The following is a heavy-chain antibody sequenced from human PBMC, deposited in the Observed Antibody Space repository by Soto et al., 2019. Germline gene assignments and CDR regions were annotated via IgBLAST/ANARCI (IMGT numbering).Heavy chain of an antibody. CDR3: AKDGDSSGWPTGRGGMDV. CDR1: GFTFSSYA. Sequence: EVQLLESGGGLVQPGGSLRLSCAASGFTFSSYAMSWVRQAPGKGLEWVSAISGSGGRTYYADSVKGRFTISRDNSKNTLYLQMNSLRAEDTAVYYCAKDGDSSGWPTGRGGMDVWGQGTTVTVSS. D-gene: IGHD6-19*01. V-gene: IGHV3-23*01. J-gene: IGHJ6*02. CDR2: ISGSGGRT.